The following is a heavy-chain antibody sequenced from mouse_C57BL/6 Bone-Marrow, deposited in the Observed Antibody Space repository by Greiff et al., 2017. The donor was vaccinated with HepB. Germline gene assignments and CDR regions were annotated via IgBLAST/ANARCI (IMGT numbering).Heavy chain of an antibody. Sequence: VQLQQSVAELVRPGASVKLSCTASGFNIKNNYMHWVKQRPEQGLEWIGRIDPANGNTKYAPKFQGKATITADTSSNTAFLQLSSLTSEDTAIYYCARYPIYYGNYGYWGQGTTLTVSS. V-gene: IGHV14-3*01. CDR3: ARYPIYYGNYGY. CDR1: GFNIKNNY. CDR2: IDPANGNT. J-gene: IGHJ2*01. D-gene: IGHD2-1*01.